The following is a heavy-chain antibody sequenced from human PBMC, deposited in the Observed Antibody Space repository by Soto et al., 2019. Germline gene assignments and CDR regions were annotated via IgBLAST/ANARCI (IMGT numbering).Heavy chain of an antibody. V-gene: IGHV3-11*05. CDR2: ISSSSGYT. J-gene: IGHJ4*02. CDR1: GFTFSDYY. Sequence: QVQLVESGGDLVKPGGSLRLSCVASGFTFSDYYMSWIRQAPGKGLEWLSYISSSSGYTNYADSVEGRFTISRDNAKNSLFLQMKRLRAEDTAVYYCASYDWDSRGVLENWGQGTRVTVSS. D-gene: IGHD3-9*01. CDR3: ASYDWDSRGVLEN.